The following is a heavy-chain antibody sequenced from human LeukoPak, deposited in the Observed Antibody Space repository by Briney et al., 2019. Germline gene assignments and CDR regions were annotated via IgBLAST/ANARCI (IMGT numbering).Heavy chain of an antibody. CDR3: ATLPRTYGPLDY. D-gene: IGHD1-7*01. J-gene: IGHJ4*02. CDR1: GFPFSSDW. CDR2: IKSDGSSI. V-gene: IGHV3-74*01. Sequence: PGGSLRLSCAASGFPFSSDWMHWVRQAPGKGLVWVSRIKSDGSSISYADSVKGRFTISRDNAKNTLYLQMNSLRAEDTAVYYCATLPRTYGPLDYWGQGTLVTVSS.